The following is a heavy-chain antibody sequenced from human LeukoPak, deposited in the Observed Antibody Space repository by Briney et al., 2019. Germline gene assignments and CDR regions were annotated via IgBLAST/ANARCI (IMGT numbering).Heavy chain of an antibody. V-gene: IGHV1-2*02. Sequence: ASVKVSCKASGYTFTGYYMHWVRQAPGQALEWMGWINPNSGGTNYAQKFQGRVTMTRDTSISTAYMELSRLRSDDTAVYYCARSNLYCSGGSCYFHGYYYMDVWGKGTTVTISS. D-gene: IGHD2-15*01. CDR2: INPNSGGT. CDR3: ARSNLYCSGGSCYFHGYYYMDV. J-gene: IGHJ6*03. CDR1: GYTFTGYY.